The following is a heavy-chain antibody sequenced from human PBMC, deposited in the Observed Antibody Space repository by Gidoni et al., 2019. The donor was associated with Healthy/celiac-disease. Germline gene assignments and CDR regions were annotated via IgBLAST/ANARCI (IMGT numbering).Heavy chain of an antibody. Sequence: QVQLQQWGAGLLKPSETLSLTCAVYGGSFSGYYWSWIRQPPGKGLEWIGEINHSGSTNYNPSLKSRVTISVDTSKNQFSLKLSSVTAADTAVYYCARGRMTTVTTAALDIWGQGTMVTVSS. CDR2: INHSGST. CDR1: GGSFSGYY. J-gene: IGHJ3*02. V-gene: IGHV4-34*01. D-gene: IGHD4-17*01. CDR3: ARGRMTTVTTAALDI.